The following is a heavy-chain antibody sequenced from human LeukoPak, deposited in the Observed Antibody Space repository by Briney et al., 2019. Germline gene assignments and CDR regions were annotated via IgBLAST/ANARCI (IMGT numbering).Heavy chain of an antibody. CDR1: GYTFTSYD. J-gene: IGHJ3*02. V-gene: IGHV1-8*01. CDR2: MNPNSGYT. D-gene: IGHD3-22*01. Sequence: ASVKVSCKASGYTFTSYDINWVRQATGQGLEWMGWMNPNSGYTGYAQKFQGRVTMTRNTSISTAYMELSRLRSDDTAVYYCASYYYYDSSGYYYAFDIWGQGTMVTVSS. CDR3: ASYYYYDSSGYYYAFDI.